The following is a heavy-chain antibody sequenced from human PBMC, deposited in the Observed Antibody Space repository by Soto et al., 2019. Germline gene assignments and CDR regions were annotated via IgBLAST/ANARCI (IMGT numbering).Heavy chain of an antibody. D-gene: IGHD2-15*01. J-gene: IGHJ5*02. Sequence: QVQLQESGPGLVKPSETLSLTCTVSGGSISNYYCSWIRQPPGKGLEWIAYIYYSGSTNYNPSLNSRVTTSVDTSKNQFSLKLSSVTAADTAVYYCARYCRGGSCYLDPWGQGTLVTVSS. CDR1: GGSISNYY. V-gene: IGHV4-59*08. CDR2: IYYSGST. CDR3: ARYCRGGSCYLDP.